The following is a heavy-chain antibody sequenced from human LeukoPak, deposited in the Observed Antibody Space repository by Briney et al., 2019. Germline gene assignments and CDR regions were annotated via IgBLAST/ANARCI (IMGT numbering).Heavy chain of an antibody. CDR1: GFTFGAYT. CDR3: ARRPYSDTSGRLSDV. V-gene: IGHV3-21*01. D-gene: IGHD3-22*01. CDR2: IFSRSESI. Sequence: GGSLRLSCAASGFTFGAYTINWVRQAPGKGLEWVSCIFSRSESILHADSVKGRFTISRDNAKNSLYLQMNSLRDEDTAVYFCARRPYSDTSGRLSDVWGQGTTVTVSS. J-gene: IGHJ6*02.